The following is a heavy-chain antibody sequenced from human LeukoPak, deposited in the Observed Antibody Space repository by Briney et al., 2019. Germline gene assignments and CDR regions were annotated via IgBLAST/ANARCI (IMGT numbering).Heavy chain of an antibody. Sequence: GGSLRLSCAASGFTFNNAWMSWVRQAPGKGLEWVGHVKSKTGGGTTDYATPVKGRFSISRDDSKNTLFLQMNSLKTEDTAVYYCTTGTWIQLWLADYWGQGTLVTVSS. D-gene: IGHD5-18*01. CDR3: TTGTWIQLWLADY. CDR2: VKSKTGGGTT. J-gene: IGHJ4*02. CDR1: GFTFNNAW. V-gene: IGHV3-15*01.